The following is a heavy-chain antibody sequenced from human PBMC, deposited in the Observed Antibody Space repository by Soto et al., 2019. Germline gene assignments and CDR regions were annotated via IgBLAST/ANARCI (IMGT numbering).Heavy chain of an antibody. CDR1: GFIFSRYS. CDR3: ARGSAFIGFAY. V-gene: IGHV3-21*01. D-gene: IGHD1-26*01. Sequence: EVQLVESGGGLVKPGGSLRLSCAVSGFIFSRYSMKWLRQAPGKGLEWVSSIGTSGSYIYDTDSVKGRFTISRDNTKDSLYLQMHRLRAEDTAIYYCARGSAFIGFAYWGQGTPVTVSS. CDR2: IGTSGSYI. J-gene: IGHJ4*02.